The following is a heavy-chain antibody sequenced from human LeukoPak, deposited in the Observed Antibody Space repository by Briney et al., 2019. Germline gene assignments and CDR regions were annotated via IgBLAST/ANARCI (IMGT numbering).Heavy chain of an antibody. CDR1: GFTFSSYS. J-gene: IGHJ4*02. CDR3: ARDPGIPYYYDSSGYYSDY. CDR2: ISSSSSYI. Sequence: GGSLRLSCAASGFTFSSYSMNWVRQAPGKGLEWASSISSSSSYIYYADSVKGRFTISRDNAKNSLYLQMNSLRAEDTAVYYCARDPGIPYYYDSSGYYSDYWGQGTLVTVSS. D-gene: IGHD3-22*01. V-gene: IGHV3-21*01.